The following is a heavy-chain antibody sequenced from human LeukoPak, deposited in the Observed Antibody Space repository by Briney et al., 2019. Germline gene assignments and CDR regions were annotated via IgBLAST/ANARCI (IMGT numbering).Heavy chain of an antibody. CDR3: APRPMTTVTS. J-gene: IGHJ5*02. Sequence: PGGSLRLSCAASGFTFSSYDMHWVRQAPGKGLEWVAFIRYDGSNKYYADSVKGRFTISRDNSKNTLYLQMNSLRAEDTAVYYCAPRPMTTVTSWGQGTLVTVSS. CDR1: GFTFSSYD. CDR2: IRYDGSNK. V-gene: IGHV3-30*02. D-gene: IGHD4-11*01.